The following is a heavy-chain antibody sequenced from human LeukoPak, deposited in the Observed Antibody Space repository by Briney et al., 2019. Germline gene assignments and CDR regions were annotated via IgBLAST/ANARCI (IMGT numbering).Heavy chain of an antibody. J-gene: IGHJ4*02. CDR1: GGTFSSYA. CDR2: IIPIFGTA. Sequence: SVKVSCKASGGTFSSYAISWVRQAPGQGLEWMGRIIPIFGTANYAQKFQGRVTITTDESTSTAYMELSSLRSEDTAVYYCARDNGWHENKNDYWGQGTLVTVSS. D-gene: IGHD1/OR15-1a*01. CDR3: ARDNGWHENKNDY. V-gene: IGHV1-69*05.